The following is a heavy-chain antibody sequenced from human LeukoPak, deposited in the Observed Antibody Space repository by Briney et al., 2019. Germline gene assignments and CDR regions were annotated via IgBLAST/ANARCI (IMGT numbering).Heavy chain of an antibody. Sequence: GGSLRLSCAASGFTFSSFWMTRVRQAPGKGLEWVANRKSDGSEKFYVDSVKGRFTISRDNAKNSLYLQMNSLRVEDTAVYYCARGGRVGASDYWGQGTLVTVSS. CDR3: ARGGRVGASDY. D-gene: IGHD1-26*01. CDR1: GFTFSSFW. J-gene: IGHJ4*02. CDR2: RKSDGSEK. V-gene: IGHV3-7*01.